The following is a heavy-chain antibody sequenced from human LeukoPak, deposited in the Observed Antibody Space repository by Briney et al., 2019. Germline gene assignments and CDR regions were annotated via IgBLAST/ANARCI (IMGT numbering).Heavy chain of an antibody. CDR2: ISGSGART. Sequence: PGGSLRLSCAASGFTFSSYAMTWVRQAPGKGLEWVSGISGSGARTFSAYSVKGRFTIYRDNSKNTLYLQMNSLRAEDTAIYYCAKGGDIVLVDSHYKGMDVWGQGTTVTVSS. CDR3: AKGGDIVLVDSHYKGMDV. J-gene: IGHJ6*02. CDR1: GFTFSSYA. V-gene: IGHV3-23*01. D-gene: IGHD2-2*01.